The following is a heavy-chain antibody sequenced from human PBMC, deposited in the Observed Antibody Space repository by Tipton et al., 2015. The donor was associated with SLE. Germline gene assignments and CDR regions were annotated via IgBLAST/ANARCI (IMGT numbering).Heavy chain of an antibody. CDR2: LSGSGAFT. V-gene: IGHV3-23*01. CDR3: AKSRLFSISSFGMDV. Sequence: GSLRLSCAASGYTFSSYWMHWVRQAPGKGPVWVSSLSGSGAFTLYADSVKGRFTISRDNFKNTLFLQMNNLSAADTAIYYCAKSRLFSISSFGMDVWSQGTTVAASS. J-gene: IGHJ6*02. CDR1: GYTFSSYW. D-gene: IGHD3-3*02.